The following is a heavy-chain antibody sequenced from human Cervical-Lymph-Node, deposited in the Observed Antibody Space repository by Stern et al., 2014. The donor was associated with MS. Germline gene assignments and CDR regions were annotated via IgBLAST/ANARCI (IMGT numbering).Heavy chain of an antibody. D-gene: IGHD3-22*01. CDR2: INPNTCNP. CDR1: GYSFNRYA. Sequence: VHLGESGSELRKPGASVKVSCKASGYSFNRYAVTWVRQAPGQGLEWLGWINPNTCNPTYAQGFTGRFVFSLDTSVSTTYLHISSLKAEDTAVYYCARDLRDISGYYLDSWGQGSLVTVSS. V-gene: IGHV7-4-1*02. CDR3: ARDLRDISGYYLDS. J-gene: IGHJ4*02.